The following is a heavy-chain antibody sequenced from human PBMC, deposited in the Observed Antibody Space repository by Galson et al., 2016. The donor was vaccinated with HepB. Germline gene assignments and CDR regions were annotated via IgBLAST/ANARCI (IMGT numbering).Heavy chain of an antibody. CDR2: IWYDGSYE. D-gene: IGHD2-2*01. CDR1: GFPFSSYG. Sequence: SLRLSCAASGFPFSSYGMHWVRQAPGKGLEWLAVIWYDGSYEYYAASVKGRFTISRDNSKNTLYLQLNSLRAGDTAVYYCARYVGISTSRYLMYGWLDPWGQGTLVTVSS. CDR3: ARYVGISTSRYLMYGWLDP. V-gene: IGHV3-33*01. J-gene: IGHJ5*02.